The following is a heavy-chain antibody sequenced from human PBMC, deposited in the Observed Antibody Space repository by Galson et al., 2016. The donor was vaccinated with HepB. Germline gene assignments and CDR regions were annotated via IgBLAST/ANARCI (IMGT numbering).Heavy chain of an antibody. J-gene: IGHJ4*02. Sequence: QSGAEVKNPGESLKISCKTSGYTFVVYWIAWVRQMPGKGLEFLAVILPGPSQSQYRPSFQGPVSISADISIGTAYLQWSRLKASETSMYYCVRRVPYARAYFDDWAQGTLVTVSS. CDR3: VRRVPYARAYFDD. CDR1: GYTFVVYW. V-gene: IGHV5-51*01. CDR2: ILPGPSQS. D-gene: IGHD2-2*01.